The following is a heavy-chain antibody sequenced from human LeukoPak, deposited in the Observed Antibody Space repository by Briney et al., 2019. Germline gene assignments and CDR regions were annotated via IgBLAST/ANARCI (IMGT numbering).Heavy chain of an antibody. CDR2: MNPNSGNT. V-gene: IGHV1-8*03. J-gene: IGHJ3*02. CDR1: GYTFTSYD. D-gene: IGHD2-2*01. CDR3: ARDCSSTSCLDAFDI. Sequence: GASVKVSCKASGYTFTSYDINWVRQATGQGLEWVGWMNPNSGNTGYAQKFQGRVTITRNTSISTAYMELSSLRSEDTAVYYCARDCSSTSCLDAFDIWGQGTMVTVSS.